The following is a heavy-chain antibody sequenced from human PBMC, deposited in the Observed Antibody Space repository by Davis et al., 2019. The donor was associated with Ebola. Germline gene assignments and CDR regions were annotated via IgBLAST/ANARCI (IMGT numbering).Heavy chain of an antibody. CDR2: ISGSDGST. CDR3: AKQGDILTGYPYYFDY. J-gene: IGHJ4*02. D-gene: IGHD3-9*01. V-gene: IGHV3-23*01. Sequence: PGGSLRLSCAASGFTFSSYAMSWVRQAPGKGLEWVSAISGSDGSTYYADSVKGRFTISRDNSKNTLYLQMNSLRAEDTAVYYCAKQGDILTGYPYYFDYWGQGTLVTVSS. CDR1: GFTFSSYA.